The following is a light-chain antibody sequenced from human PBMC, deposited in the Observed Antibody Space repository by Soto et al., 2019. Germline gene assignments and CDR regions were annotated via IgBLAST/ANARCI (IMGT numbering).Light chain of an antibody. Sequence: EIVMTQSPATLSVSPGERATLSCRASQSVSSNLAWYQQKPGQAPRLLIYGASTRATGIPARFSGSGSGTEFSPTTSSSRSDDFAVYYCQQYYNWPPRGRTFGQGTKVEIK. J-gene: IGKJ1*01. V-gene: IGKV3-15*01. CDR2: GAS. CDR3: QQYYNWPPRGRT. CDR1: QSVSSN.